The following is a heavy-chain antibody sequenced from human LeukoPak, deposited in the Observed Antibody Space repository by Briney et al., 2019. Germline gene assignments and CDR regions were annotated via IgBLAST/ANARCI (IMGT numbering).Heavy chain of an antibody. CDR1: GGSISSGGYY. D-gene: IGHD2-8*01. CDR3: ARDGGYCTNGVCYFFDY. J-gene: IGHJ4*02. V-gene: IGHV4-30-2*01. CDR2: IYHSGST. Sequence: PSQTLSLTCTVSGGSISSGGYYWSWIRQPPGKGLEWIGYIYHSGSTYYNPSLKSRVTISVDRSKNQFSLKLSSVTAADTAVYYCARDGGYCTNGVCYFFDYWGQGTLVTVSS.